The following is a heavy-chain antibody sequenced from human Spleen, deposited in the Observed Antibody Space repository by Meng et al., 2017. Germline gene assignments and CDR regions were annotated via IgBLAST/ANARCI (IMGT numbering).Heavy chain of an antibody. CDR1: GFTFSSYA. CDR3: AAQYSSSGKTS. Sequence: GGSLRLSCAASGFTFSSYAMHWVRQAPGKGLEWVAVISYDGSNKYYADSVTGRFTVSRDDSKNMLYLQMNSLRAEDTAVYYCAAQYSSSGKTSWGQGTLVTVSS. CDR2: ISYDGSNK. J-gene: IGHJ5*02. D-gene: IGHD6-13*01. V-gene: IGHV3-30*07.